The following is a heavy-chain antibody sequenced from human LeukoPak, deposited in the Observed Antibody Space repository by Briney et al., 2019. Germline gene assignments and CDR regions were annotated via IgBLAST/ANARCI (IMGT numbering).Heavy chain of an antibody. Sequence: SETLSLTCTVSGGSISSYYWSWIRQPPGKGLEWIGYIYYSGSTNYNPSLKSRVTISVDTSKNQFSLKLSSVTAADTAVYYCARGRLVLRFLEWLAGNVNFDYWGQGTLVTVSS. J-gene: IGHJ4*02. D-gene: IGHD3-3*01. CDR2: IYYSGST. CDR3: ARGRLVLRFLEWLAGNVNFDY. V-gene: IGHV4-59*01. CDR1: GGSISSYY.